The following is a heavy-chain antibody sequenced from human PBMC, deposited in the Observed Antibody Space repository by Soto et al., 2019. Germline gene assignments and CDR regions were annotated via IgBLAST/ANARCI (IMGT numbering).Heavy chain of an antibody. Sequence: GGSLRLSCAASGFTFRDYTMSWVRQAPGKGLEWVSGISGSGDITYYADSVRGRFTISRDNAKNTMYLQLNSLRDEDTAVYHCAKDLDTAMIYYYYYGMDVWGQGTTVTVSS. D-gene: IGHD5-18*01. CDR3: AKDLDTAMIYYYYYGMDV. V-gene: IGHV3-23*01. CDR1: GFTFRDYT. CDR2: ISGSGDIT. J-gene: IGHJ6*02.